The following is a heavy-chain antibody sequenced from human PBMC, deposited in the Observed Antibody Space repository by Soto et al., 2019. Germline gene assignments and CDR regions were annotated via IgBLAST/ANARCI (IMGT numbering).Heavy chain of an antibody. CDR3: ARGNYDSSGYYESSWFDP. CDR1: GGSISSGGYY. J-gene: IGHJ5*02. V-gene: IGHV4-31*03. D-gene: IGHD3-22*01. CDR2: IYYSGST. Sequence: QVQLQESGPGLVKPSQTLSLTCTVSGGSISSGGYYWSWIRQHPGKGLEWIGYIYYSGSTYYNPALSSRVTISVDTSKNKCSRKLSSVTAADTAVYYCARGNYDSSGYYESSWFDPWGQGTLVTVSS.